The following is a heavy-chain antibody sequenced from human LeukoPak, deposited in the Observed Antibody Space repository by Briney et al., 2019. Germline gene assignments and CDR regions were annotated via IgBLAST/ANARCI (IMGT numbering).Heavy chain of an antibody. Sequence: GGSLRLSCAASGFTFDDYTMHWVRQAPGKGLEWVSLISWDGGITYYADSVKGRFTISRDNSKNSLYLQMNSLRAEDTAVYYCARAGGYSYGYFDYWGQGTLVTVSS. CDR3: ARAGGYSYGYFDY. V-gene: IGHV3-43*01. CDR2: ISWDGGIT. J-gene: IGHJ4*02. CDR1: GFTFDDYT. D-gene: IGHD5-18*01.